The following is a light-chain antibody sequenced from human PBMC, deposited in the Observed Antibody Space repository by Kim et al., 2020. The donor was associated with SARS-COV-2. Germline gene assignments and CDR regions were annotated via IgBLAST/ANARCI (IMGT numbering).Light chain of an antibody. J-gene: IGKJ1*01. CDR1: QGVLYSSDNKNC. CDR3: QQYYTTPWT. V-gene: IGKV4-1*01. CDR2: WAS. Sequence: DIVMTQSPDSLAVSLGERATINCKSSQGVLYSSDNKNCLAWYQQKPGQPPKLLIYWASTRESGVPDRFSGSGSGTDFTLTISSLQSEDVAVYYCQQYYTTPWTFGHGTKVDIK.